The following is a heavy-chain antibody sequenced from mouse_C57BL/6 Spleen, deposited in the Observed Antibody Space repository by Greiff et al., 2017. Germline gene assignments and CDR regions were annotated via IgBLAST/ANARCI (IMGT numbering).Heavy chain of an antibody. CDR2: IYPGDGDT. D-gene: IGHD2-4*01. Sequence: QVQLKQSGAELVKPGASVKISCKASGYAFSSYWMNWVKQRPGKGLEWIGQIYPGDGDTNYNGKFKGKATLTADKSSSTAYMQLSSLTSEDSAVYFCARNYDYDGYFDYWGQGTTLTVSS. CDR1: GYAFSSYW. CDR3: ARNYDYDGYFDY. J-gene: IGHJ2*01. V-gene: IGHV1-80*01.